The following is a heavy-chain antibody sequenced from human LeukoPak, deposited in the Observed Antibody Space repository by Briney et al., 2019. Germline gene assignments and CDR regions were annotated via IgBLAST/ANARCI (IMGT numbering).Heavy chain of an antibody. J-gene: IGHJ4*02. Sequence: GGSLRLSCAASGFTFSDYGMHWVRQAPGKGLEWVALIWYDGSNKYYADSVKGRFTISRDNSKNTLYLQMNSLRAEDTAVYYCAPDSSGYYYDTKNDYWGQGTLVTVSS. CDR3: APDSSGYYYDTKNDY. CDR2: IWYDGSNK. D-gene: IGHD3-22*01. CDR1: GFTFSDYG. V-gene: IGHV3-33*01.